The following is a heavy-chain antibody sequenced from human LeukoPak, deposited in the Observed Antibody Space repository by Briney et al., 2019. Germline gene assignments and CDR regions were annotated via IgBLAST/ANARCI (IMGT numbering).Heavy chain of an antibody. CDR2: ISAYNGNT. D-gene: IGHD3-9*01. J-gene: IGHJ6*03. CDR1: GYTFTSYG. Sequence: ASVKVSCKASGYTFTSYGISWVRQAPGQGLEWMGWISAYNGNTNYAQKLQGRVTMTTDTSTSTAYMELRSLRSDDTAVYYCARAVNILTGYYTDYYYYCMDVWGKGTTVTVSS. CDR3: ARAVNILTGYYTDYYYYCMDV. V-gene: IGHV1-18*01.